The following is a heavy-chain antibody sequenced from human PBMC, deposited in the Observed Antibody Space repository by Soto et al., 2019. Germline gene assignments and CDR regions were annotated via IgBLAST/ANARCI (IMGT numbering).Heavy chain of an antibody. CDR2: ISYDGSNK. D-gene: IGHD6-19*01. CDR1: GFTFSSYA. Sequence: GGSLRLSCAASGFTFSSYAMHWVRQAPGKGLEWVAVISYDGSNKYYADSVKGRFTISRDNSKNTLYLQMNSLRAEDTAVYYCATNEGIAVAGACDIWGQGTMVTVSS. J-gene: IGHJ3*02. V-gene: IGHV3-30*04. CDR3: ATNEGIAVAGACDI.